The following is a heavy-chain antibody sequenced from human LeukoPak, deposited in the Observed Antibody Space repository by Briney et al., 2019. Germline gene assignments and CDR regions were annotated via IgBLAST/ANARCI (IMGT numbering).Heavy chain of an antibody. CDR3: ARGRVSSSTWYSTYYYFFYMDF. CDR1: DDSITIYY. CDR2: VDHTGST. D-gene: IGHD4-11*01. Sequence: SETLSLTCTVSDDSITIYYWTWIRQPPGKGLEWIGYVDHTGSTKFNPSLNGRVSISRDTSNNFFSLRLRSVTAADTAVYFCARGRVSSSTWYSTYYYFFYMDFWGKGTTVTVSS. J-gene: IGHJ6*03. V-gene: IGHV4-59*01.